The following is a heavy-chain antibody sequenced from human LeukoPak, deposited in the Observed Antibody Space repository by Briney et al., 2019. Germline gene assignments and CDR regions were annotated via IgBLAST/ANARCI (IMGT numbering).Heavy chain of an antibody. V-gene: IGHV3-11*01. CDR2: ISSSATTM. J-gene: IGHJ3*02. CDR1: GFTFSDYY. CDR3: ASLYYDPDAFDI. Sequence: GGSLRLSCAASGFTFSDYYMSWIRQAPGKGLEWISYISSSATTMFYADSVKGRFTISRDNAKNSLYLQMNSLRGEDTAIYYCASLYYDPDAFDIWGQGTMVTVSS. D-gene: IGHD3-22*01.